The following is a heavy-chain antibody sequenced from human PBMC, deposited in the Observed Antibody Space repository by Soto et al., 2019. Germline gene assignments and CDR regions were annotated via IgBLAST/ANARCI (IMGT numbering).Heavy chain of an antibody. CDR2: IKVDSGYT. CDR3: ATTYDTGVDP. D-gene: IGHD3-9*01. V-gene: IGHV1-18*04. Sequence: QLQLVQSAAEVKKPGASVRVSCKAYGYPFIKYGISWIRQAPEQGLEWMGWIKVDSGYTNYAQKFQGRVTMTADTSSETAFMEPRSLRLDDTAVDYCATTYDTGVDPWGQGTLVSVSS. CDR1: GYPFIKYG. J-gene: IGHJ5*02.